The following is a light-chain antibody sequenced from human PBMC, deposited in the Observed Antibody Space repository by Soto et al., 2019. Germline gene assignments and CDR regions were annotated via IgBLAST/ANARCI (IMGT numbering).Light chain of an antibody. CDR2: AAS. J-gene: IGKJ1*01. CDR1: QSVGSY. CDR3: LQRTNWWT. V-gene: IGKV3-11*01. Sequence: IVLTQSPATLSLSPGERATLSCRASQSVGSYLAWYQQKPGQAPRLLIYAASNRATGIPARFSGSGSGTDFTLTISSLEPEDFAVYYCLQRTNWWTFGQGTKVEI.